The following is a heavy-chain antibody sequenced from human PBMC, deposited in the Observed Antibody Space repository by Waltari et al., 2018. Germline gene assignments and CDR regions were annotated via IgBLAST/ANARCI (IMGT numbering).Heavy chain of an antibody. J-gene: IGHJ2*01. Sequence: EVQLVESGGGLVQPGGSLRLSCTGLGFTFSSSELNWGRQAPGKRLEWISYIGPSGSDIYYADSVKGRFTISRDNAKNSLYLEMDSLRAEDTAVYFCARVAVTGSYYWYFDLWGRGTTLTVSS. CDR1: GFTFSSSE. CDR2: IGPSGSDI. CDR3: ARVAVTGSYYWYFDL. V-gene: IGHV3-48*03. D-gene: IGHD1-26*01.